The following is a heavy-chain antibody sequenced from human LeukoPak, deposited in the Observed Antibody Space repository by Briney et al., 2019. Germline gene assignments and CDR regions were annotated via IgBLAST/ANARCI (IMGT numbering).Heavy chain of an antibody. CDR2: INSDGSST. J-gene: IGHJ4*02. V-gene: IGHV3-74*01. Sequence: GGSLRLSCAASGFTFSSYWMRWVRQAPGKGLGWVSRINSDGSSTSYADSVKGRFTISRDNAKNTLYLQMNSLRAEDTAVYYCARGKVDTAMAIDYWGQGTLVTVSS. D-gene: IGHD5-18*01. CDR1: GFTFSSYW. CDR3: ARGKVDTAMAIDY.